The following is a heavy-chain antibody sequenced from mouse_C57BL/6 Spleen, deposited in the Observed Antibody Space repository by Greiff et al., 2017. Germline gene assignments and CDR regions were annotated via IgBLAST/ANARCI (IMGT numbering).Heavy chain of an antibody. J-gene: IGHJ4*01. D-gene: IGHD1-1*01. CDR3: ARDQGYYGSSAMDY. CDR1: GFTFSDYY. Sequence: EVKLVESEGGLVQPGSSMKLSCTASGFTFSDYYMAWVRQVPEKGLEWVANINYDGSSTYYLDSLKSRFTISRDNAKNILYLQMSSLKSEDTATYYCARDQGYYGSSAMDYWGQGTSVTVSS. CDR2: INYDGSST. V-gene: IGHV5-16*01.